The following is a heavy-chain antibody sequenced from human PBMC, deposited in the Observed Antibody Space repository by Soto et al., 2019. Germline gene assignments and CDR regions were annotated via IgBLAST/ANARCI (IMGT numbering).Heavy chain of an antibody. CDR1: GLTFSSYG. CDR2: IWYDGSNK. J-gene: IGHJ4*02. CDR3: ARVPHRSNAFDY. D-gene: IGHD4-4*01. Sequence: QSGGSLKLSCAASGLTFSSYGMHWVRQAPGKGLEWVAVIWYDGSNKYYADSVKGRFTISRDNSKNTLYLQMNSLRAEDTAVYYCARVPHRSNAFDYWGQGTLVTVSS. V-gene: IGHV3-33*01.